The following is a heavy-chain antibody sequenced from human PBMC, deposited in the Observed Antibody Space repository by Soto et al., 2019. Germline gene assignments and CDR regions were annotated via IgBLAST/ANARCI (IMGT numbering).Heavy chain of an antibody. CDR1: GFPINKAW. CDR2: LKSVSDGGKA. V-gene: IGHV3-15*01. J-gene: IGHJ4*02. D-gene: IGHD3-3*01. CDR3: TTMRWNFWSNE. Sequence: EVQLVESGGGLVKPGGSLTLSCAVSGFPINKAWMGWVRQGPGKGLEWVGRLKSVSDGGKAEYTAPVRDRFAISRDDSKNMMYLQMNSLQAEDTAVYVCTTMRWNFWSNEWGQGTLVTVSS.